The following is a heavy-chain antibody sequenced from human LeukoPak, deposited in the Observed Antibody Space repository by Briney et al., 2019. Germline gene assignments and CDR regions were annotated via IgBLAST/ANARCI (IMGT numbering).Heavy chain of an antibody. CDR3: ARYYYDSSGYGWAFDY. D-gene: IGHD3-22*01. CDR1: GGTFSNYA. CDR2: ISAYNGNT. V-gene: IGHV1-18*01. Sequence: ASVKVSCKASGGTFSNYAINWVRQAPGQGLEWMGWISAYNGNTNYAQKLQGRVTMTTDTSTSTAYMELRSLRSDDTAVYYCARYYYDSSGYGWAFDYWGQGTLVTVSS. J-gene: IGHJ4*02.